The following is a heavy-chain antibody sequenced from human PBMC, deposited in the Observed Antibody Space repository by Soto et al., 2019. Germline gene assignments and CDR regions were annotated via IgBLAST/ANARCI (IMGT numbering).Heavy chain of an antibody. CDR2: INAGYGNT. CDR3: ARGTGDCTCDF. Sequence: ASVKVSCKASGYTFSSYAMHWVRQAPGQRLEWMGWINAGYGNTNSSQKFQDRVTISRDTSASKAYMELTSLRSEDTAVYYCARGTGDCTCDFWGQGNLVTVSS. CDR1: GYTFSSYA. D-gene: IGHD7-27*01. J-gene: IGHJ4*02. V-gene: IGHV1-3*01.